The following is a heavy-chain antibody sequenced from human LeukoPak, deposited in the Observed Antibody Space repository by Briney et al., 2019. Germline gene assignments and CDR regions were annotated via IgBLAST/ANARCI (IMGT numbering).Heavy chain of an antibody. CDR1: GFTFSIYA. J-gene: IGHJ3*02. D-gene: IGHD4-17*01. Sequence: PGGSLRLSCAASGFTFSIYAMSWVRQAPGKGLEWVAVISYDGSNKYYADSVRGRFTISRDNSKNTLYLQMNSLRAEDTAVYYCARAVTTFAFDIWGQGTMVTVSS. V-gene: IGHV3-30-3*01. CDR2: ISYDGSNK. CDR3: ARAVTTFAFDI.